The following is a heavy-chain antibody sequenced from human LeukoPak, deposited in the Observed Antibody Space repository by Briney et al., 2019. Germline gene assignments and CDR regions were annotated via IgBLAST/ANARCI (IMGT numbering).Heavy chain of an antibody. Sequence: ASVKVSCKASGYTFTSYGISWARQAPGQGLEWMGWISAYNGNTNYAQKLQGRVTMTTDTSTSTAYMELRSLRSDDTAVYYCARDEVGVVPVAVVYWGQGTLVTVSS. CDR1: GYTFTSYG. D-gene: IGHD2-2*01. CDR3: ARDEVGVVPVAVVY. J-gene: IGHJ4*02. CDR2: ISAYNGNT. V-gene: IGHV1-18*01.